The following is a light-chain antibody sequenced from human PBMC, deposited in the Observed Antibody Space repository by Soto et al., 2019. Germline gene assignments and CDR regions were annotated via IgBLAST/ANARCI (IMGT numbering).Light chain of an antibody. J-gene: IGLJ1*01. CDR2: DVT. CDR1: SSDVGGYNY. V-gene: IGLV2-14*03. CDR3: SSYTTSNTRQIV. Sequence: QSALTQPASVSGSLGLSITISCTRTSSDVGGYNYVSWYQHHPGKAPKLIIYDVTNRPSGVSNPFSGSKSGNTASLTISGLQPEDEADYYCSSYTTSNTRQIVFGTGTKVTVL.